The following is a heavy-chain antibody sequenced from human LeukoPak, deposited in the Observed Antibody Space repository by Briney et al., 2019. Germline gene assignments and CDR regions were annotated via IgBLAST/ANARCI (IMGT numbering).Heavy chain of an antibody. Sequence: SETLSLTCAVYGGPFSGYYWSWIRQPPGKGLEWIGEINHSGSTNYNPSLKSRVTISVDTSKNQFSLKLSSVTAADTAVYYCARGRGYCSSTSCYAYRYWGQGTLVTVSS. D-gene: IGHD2-2*01. CDR1: GGPFSGYY. J-gene: IGHJ4*02. CDR3: ARGRGYCSSTSCYAYRY. CDR2: INHSGST. V-gene: IGHV4-34*01.